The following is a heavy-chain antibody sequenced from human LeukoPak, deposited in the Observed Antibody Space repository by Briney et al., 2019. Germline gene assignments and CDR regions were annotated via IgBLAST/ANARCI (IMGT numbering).Heavy chain of an antibody. J-gene: IGHJ2*01. D-gene: IGHD3-3*01. CDR3: ARSYDFPHFDL. Sequence: ATVKISCKVSGYTFTDYYMHWVQQAPGKGLEWMGLVDPEDGETIYAEKFQGRVTITADTSTDTAYMELSSLRSEDTAMYYCARSYDFPHFDLWGRGTLVTFSS. CDR2: VDPEDGET. V-gene: IGHV1-69-2*01. CDR1: GYTFTDYY.